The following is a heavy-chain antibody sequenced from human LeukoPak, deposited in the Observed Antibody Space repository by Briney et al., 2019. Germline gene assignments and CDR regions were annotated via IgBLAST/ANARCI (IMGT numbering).Heavy chain of an antibody. CDR2: ISGSST. CDR3: ARCPRSSDAFDI. CDR1: GFTFSSYE. Sequence: PGGSLRLSCAASGFTFSSYEMNWVRQAPGKGLEWVSYISGSSTYYADSVKGRFTISRDNAKNSLYLQMNSLRAEDPAVYYCARCPRSSDAFDIWGQGTMVTVSS. J-gene: IGHJ3*02. V-gene: IGHV3-48*03.